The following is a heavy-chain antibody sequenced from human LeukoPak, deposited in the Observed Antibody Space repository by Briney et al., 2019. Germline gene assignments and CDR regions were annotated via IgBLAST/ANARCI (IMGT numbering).Heavy chain of an antibody. D-gene: IGHD2-8*01. V-gene: IGHV4-39*07. CDR2: INHSGST. Sequence: SETLSLTCTVSGGSISSSSYYWSWIRQPPGKGLEWIGEINHSGSTNYNPSLKSRVTISVDTSKNQFSLKLSSVTAADTAVYYCARGPCRLRRGVCFWFDPWGQGTLVTVSS. J-gene: IGHJ5*02. CDR1: GGSISSSSYY. CDR3: ARGPCRLRRGVCFWFDP.